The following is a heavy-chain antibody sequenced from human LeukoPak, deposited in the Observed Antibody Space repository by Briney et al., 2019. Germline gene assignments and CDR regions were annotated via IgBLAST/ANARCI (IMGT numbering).Heavy chain of an antibody. J-gene: IGHJ3*02. D-gene: IGHD3-16*02. V-gene: IGHV3-74*01. CDR2: INSDGSST. Sequence: GGSLRLSCAASGFTFSSYWMHWVRQAPGKGLVWVSRINSDGSSTSYADSVKGRFTISRDNAKNTLYLQMNSLRAEDTAVYYCARDASYYDYVWGSYRPRDAFDIWGQGTMVTVSS. CDR1: GFTFSSYW. CDR3: ARDASYYDYVWGSYRPRDAFDI.